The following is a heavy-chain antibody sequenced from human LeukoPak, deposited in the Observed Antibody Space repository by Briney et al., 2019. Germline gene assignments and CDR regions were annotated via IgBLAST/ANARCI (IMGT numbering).Heavy chain of an antibody. D-gene: IGHD4-17*01. J-gene: IGHJ3*02. CDR1: GGSISSYY. CDR3: ARDRADYGDYVRAFDI. Sequence: SETLSLTCTVSGGSISSYYWSWIRQPPGKGLEWIGYIYYSGSTNYNPSLKSRVTISVDTSKNQFSLKLCSVTAADTAVYYCARDRADYGDYVRAFDIWGQGTMVTVSS. CDR2: IYYSGST. V-gene: IGHV4-59*01.